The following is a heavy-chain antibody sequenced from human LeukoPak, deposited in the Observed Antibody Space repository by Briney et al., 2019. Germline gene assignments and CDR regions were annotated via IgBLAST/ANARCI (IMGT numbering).Heavy chain of an antibody. CDR3: ARDWDTMIVEYDAFDI. CDR1: GGSIISSSYY. Sequence: PSETLSLTCTVSGGSIISSSYYWGWIRQPPGKGLEWIGSIYYSGSTYYNPSLKSRVTISVDTSKNQFSLKLSSVTAADTAVYYCARDWDTMIVEYDAFDIWGQGTMVTVSS. CDR2: IYYSGST. V-gene: IGHV4-39*07. J-gene: IGHJ3*02. D-gene: IGHD3-22*01.